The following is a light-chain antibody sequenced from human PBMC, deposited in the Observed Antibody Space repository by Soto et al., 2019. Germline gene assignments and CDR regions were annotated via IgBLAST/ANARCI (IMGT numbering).Light chain of an antibody. CDR3: QQYGSSPLT. CDR1: QSVSSSY. CDR2: GAS. V-gene: IGKV3-20*01. J-gene: IGKJ4*01. Sequence: EIVLTQSPGTLSLSPGERATLSCRASQSVSSSYFAWYQQKPGQAPRLLIYGASSRATGIPNRFSGRGSGTDFTLTISRLEPEDFAVYYRQQYGSSPLTFGGGTKVEIK.